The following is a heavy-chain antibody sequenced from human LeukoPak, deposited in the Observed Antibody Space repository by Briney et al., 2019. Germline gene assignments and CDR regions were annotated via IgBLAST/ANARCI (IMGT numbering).Heavy chain of an antibody. CDR1: GGSISSYY. D-gene: IGHD3-3*01. J-gene: IGHJ4*02. V-gene: IGHV4-59*08. CDR3: ASHNRYDFWSGYSLDY. CDR2: IYYSGST. Sequence: SETLSLTCTVSGGSISSYYWSWIRQPPGKGLEWIGYIYYSGSTNYNPSLKSRVTISVDTSKNQFSLKLSSVTAADTAVYYCASHNRYDFWSGYSLDYWGQGTLVTVSS.